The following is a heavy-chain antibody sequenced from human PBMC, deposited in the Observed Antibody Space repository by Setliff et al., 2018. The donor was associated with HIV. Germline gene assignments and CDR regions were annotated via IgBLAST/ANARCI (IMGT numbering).Heavy chain of an antibody. V-gene: IGHV4-39*01. D-gene: IGHD1-26*01. CDR1: GASISSSSHH. Sequence: SETLSLTCTVSGASISSSSHHWAWSRQPPGKGLEYIGNIYYTGSTHHNPSLESRVATSVDTSKNQFSLKLSSVTAADTAVYYCARIVRWELVATSTFFYYYMDVWGKGTTVTVSS. J-gene: IGHJ6*03. CDR2: IYYTGST. CDR3: ARIVRWELVATSTFFYYYMDV.